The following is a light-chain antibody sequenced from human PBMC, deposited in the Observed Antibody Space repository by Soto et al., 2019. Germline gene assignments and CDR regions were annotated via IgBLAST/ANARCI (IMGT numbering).Light chain of an antibody. Sequence: EIVLTQSPGTLSLSPGERATLSCRASQSVSSSYLAWYQQKPGQAPRLLIYGASSRATGIPDRFSGSGSGTDFTLTISRLEPEDFAVYYCEDYSSSSGLTFGGGTKVEIK. CDR3: EDYSSSSGLT. CDR1: QSVSSSY. J-gene: IGKJ4*01. CDR2: GAS. V-gene: IGKV3-20*01.